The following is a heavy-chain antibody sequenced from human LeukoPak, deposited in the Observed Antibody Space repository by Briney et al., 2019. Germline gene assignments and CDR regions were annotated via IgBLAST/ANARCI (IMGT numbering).Heavy chain of an antibody. CDR2: INYSGST. V-gene: IGHV4-39*07. Sequence: SETLSLTCTVSGGSISSSSYYWGWIRQPPGKGLEWIGSINYSGSTYYNPSLKSRVTISVDTSKNQFSLKLSSVTAADTAVYYCARDGAVAGTVDYWGQGTLVSVSS. CDR1: GGSISSSSYY. D-gene: IGHD6-19*01. CDR3: ARDGAVAGTVDY. J-gene: IGHJ4*02.